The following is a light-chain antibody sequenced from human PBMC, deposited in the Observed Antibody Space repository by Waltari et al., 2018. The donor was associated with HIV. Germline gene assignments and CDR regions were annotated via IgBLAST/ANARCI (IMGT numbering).Light chain of an antibody. Sequence: QAVVTQEPSLTVSPGGTVTLTCGSSTGAVTSGHYPYWFQQKPAQAPRTLIYDTSKKHSWTPARFSGSLLGGKAALTLSGAQPEDEAEYYCLLSYSGARGVFGGGTKLTVL. J-gene: IGLJ2*01. V-gene: IGLV7-46*01. CDR3: LLSYSGARGV. CDR2: DTS. CDR1: TGAVTSGHY.